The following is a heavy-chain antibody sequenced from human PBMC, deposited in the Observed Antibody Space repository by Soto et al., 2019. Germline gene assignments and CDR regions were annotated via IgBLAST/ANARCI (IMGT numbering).Heavy chain of an antibody. CDR3: AKGIYYDFWSGYYECDY. V-gene: IGHV3-23*01. D-gene: IGHD3-3*01. CDR2: ISGSGGST. CDR1: GFTFSSYA. J-gene: IGHJ4*02. Sequence: GGSLRLSCAASGFTFSSYAMSWVRQAPGRGLEWVSAISGSGGSTYYADSVKGRFTISRDNSKNTLYLQMNSLRAEDTAVYYCAKGIYYDFWSGYYECDYWGQGTLVPVSS.